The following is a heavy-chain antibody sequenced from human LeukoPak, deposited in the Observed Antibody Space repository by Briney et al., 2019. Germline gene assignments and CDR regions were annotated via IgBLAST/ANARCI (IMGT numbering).Heavy chain of an antibody. CDR1: GGSISNYF. CDR2: ITYSGST. Sequence: SETLSLTCTVSGGSISNYFWSWIRQPPGKGLEWIGFITYSGSTNYNPSLKSRVTISVDTSKNQLSLKLSSVTAADTAVYYCARHGGXXXXXXXXXXXWG. D-gene: IGHD2-15*01. J-gene: IGHJ1*01. V-gene: IGHV4-59*08. CDR3: ARHGGXXXXXXXXXXX.